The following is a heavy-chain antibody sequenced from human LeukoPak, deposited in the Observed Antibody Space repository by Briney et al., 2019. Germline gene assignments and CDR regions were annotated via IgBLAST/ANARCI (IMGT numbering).Heavy chain of an antibody. J-gene: IGHJ4*02. D-gene: IGHD3-16*02. CDR1: GFTFSSYA. CDR3: ARGGMITFGGVIDY. V-gene: IGHV3-30-3*01. Sequence: PGRSLRLSCAASGFTFSSYAMHWVRQAPGKGLEWVAVISYDGSNKYYADSVKGRFTISRDNSKNTLYLQMNSLRAEDTAVYYCARGGMITFGGVIDYWGQGTLVTVSS. CDR2: ISYDGSNK.